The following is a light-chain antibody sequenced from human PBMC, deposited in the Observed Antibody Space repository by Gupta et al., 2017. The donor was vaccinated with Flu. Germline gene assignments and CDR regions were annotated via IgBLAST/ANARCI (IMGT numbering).Light chain of an antibody. J-gene: IGKJ2*01. V-gene: IGKV1-33*01. CDR1: HDIAKF. CDR3: LQYDTRPPYT. Sequence: DIQVTQSPSSLSASVGGRVTITCQTSHDIAKFLNWYQVKPGKAPKLLIKEASHLELGVPSRFSGSGSGSDFTFTISGLQVEDVATYFCLQYDTRPPYTFGQGTKVDLK. CDR2: EAS.